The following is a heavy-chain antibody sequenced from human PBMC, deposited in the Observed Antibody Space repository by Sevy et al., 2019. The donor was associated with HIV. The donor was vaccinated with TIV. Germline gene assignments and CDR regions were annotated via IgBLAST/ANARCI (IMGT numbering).Heavy chain of an antibody. Sequence: GGYLRLSCAGSGFTFYNYGIHWVRQAPGKGLEWVTMISYDGKNENYADSVKGRFTISRDNSKNTVYLQMNSLRTDDTAIYYCAKDRSGSWSVDYWGQGTLVTVSS. D-gene: IGHD6-13*01. V-gene: IGHV3-30*18. CDR2: ISYDGKNE. CDR1: GFTFYNYG. J-gene: IGHJ4*02. CDR3: AKDRSGSWSVDY.